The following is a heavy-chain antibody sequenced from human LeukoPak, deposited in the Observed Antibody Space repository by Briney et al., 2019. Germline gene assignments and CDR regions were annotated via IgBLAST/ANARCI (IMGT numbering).Heavy chain of an antibody. D-gene: IGHD3-22*01. V-gene: IGHV4-59*01. CDR2: IYYSGST. CDR3: ARGAVVDHDAFDI. J-gene: IGHJ3*02. CDR1: GGSISSYY. Sequence: KPSETLSLTCTVSGGSISSYYWSWIRQPPGKGLEWIGYIYYSGSTNYNPSLKSRVTISVDTSKNQFSLKLSSVTAADTAVYYCARGAVVDHDAFDIWGRGTMVTVSS.